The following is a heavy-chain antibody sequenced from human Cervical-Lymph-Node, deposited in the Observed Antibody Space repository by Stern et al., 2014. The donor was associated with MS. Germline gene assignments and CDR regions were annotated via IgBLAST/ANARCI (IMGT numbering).Heavy chain of an antibody. CDR1: GYSFNIYW. J-gene: IGHJ6*02. CDR3: ARRGMDV. V-gene: IGHV5-51*01. Sequence: VQLVESGAEVKKPGESLTISCKGLGYSFNIYWIAWVRQRPGKGLEWMGIIYPDDSDTGYSPSFQGQVTCSVDKSISTACLQWSSLKPSDTATYFCARRGMDVWGQGTSVTVSS. CDR2: IYPDDSDT.